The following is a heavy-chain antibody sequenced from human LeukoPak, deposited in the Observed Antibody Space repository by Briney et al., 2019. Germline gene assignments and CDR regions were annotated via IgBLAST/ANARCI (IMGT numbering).Heavy chain of an antibody. J-gene: IGHJ5*02. D-gene: IGHD6-19*01. V-gene: IGHV1-46*01. Sequence: GASVKVSCKASGYTFTSYGISWVRQAPGQGLEWMGIINPSGGSTSYAQKFQGRVTMTRDTSTSTVYMELSSLRSEDTAVYYCARDQIIAVAPGFDPWGQGTLVTVSS. CDR3: ARDQIIAVAPGFDP. CDR1: GYTFTSYG. CDR2: INPSGGST.